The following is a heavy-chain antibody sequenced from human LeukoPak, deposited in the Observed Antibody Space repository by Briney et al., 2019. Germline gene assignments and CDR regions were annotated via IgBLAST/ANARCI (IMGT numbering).Heavy chain of an antibody. J-gene: IGHJ4*02. D-gene: IGHD3-22*01. CDR1: GGSISSSSYY. V-gene: IGHV4-39*01. CDR2: IYYSGST. CDR3: AHDSSGNFDY. Sequence: SETLSLTCTVSGGSISSSSYYWGWIRQPPGKGLEWIGSIYYSGSTYYNPSLKSRVTISVDTSKNQFSLKLSSVTAADTVVYYCAHDSSGNFDYWGQGTLVTVSS.